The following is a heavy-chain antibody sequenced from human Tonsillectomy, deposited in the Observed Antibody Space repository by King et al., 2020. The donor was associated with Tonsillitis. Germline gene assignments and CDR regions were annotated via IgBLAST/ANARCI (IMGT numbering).Heavy chain of an antibody. J-gene: IGHJ4*02. D-gene: IGHD3-16*01. CDR3: ARWGHLLPFDY. CDR1: GFTFSVYD. CDR2: IGTDGDT. V-gene: IGHV3-13*01. Sequence: VQLVESGGVLVQPGGSLRLSCAASGFTFSVYDMHWVRQGTGKGLEWVSGIGTDGDTYYPGSVKGRFTISRENAKNSLYLQMNSLRAEDTAVYYCARWGHLLPFDYWGQGTLVTVSS.